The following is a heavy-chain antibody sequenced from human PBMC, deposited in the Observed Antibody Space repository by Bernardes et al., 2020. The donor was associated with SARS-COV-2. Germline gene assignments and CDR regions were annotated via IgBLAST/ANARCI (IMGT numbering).Heavy chain of an antibody. CDR1: GFTFSNAW. CDR2: IKSKTDGGTT. J-gene: IGHJ6*02. CDR3: TTGPSIMITFGLRRGMDV. D-gene: IGHD3-16*01. Sequence: GGSLRLSCAASGFTFSNAWMSWVRQAPGKGLEWVGRIKSKTDGGTTDYAAPVKGRFTISRDDSKNTLYLQMNSLKTEDTAVYYCTTGPSIMITFGLRRGMDVWGQGTTVIVSS. V-gene: IGHV3-15*01.